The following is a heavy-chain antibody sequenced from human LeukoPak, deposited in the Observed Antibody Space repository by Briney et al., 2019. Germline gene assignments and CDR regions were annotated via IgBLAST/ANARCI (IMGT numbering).Heavy chain of an antibody. V-gene: IGHV3-15*07. CDR1: GFTFSNAW. CDR2: IKSKTDGGTT. CDR3: AKSYIVVEAVALYGVDV. D-gene: IGHD2-2*01. J-gene: IGHJ6*02. Sequence: GGSLRLSCAASGFTFSNAWMNWVRQAPGKGLEWVGRIKSKTDGGTTDYAAPVKGRFTISRDDSKNTLYLQMNSLKTEDTAVYYCAKSYIVVEAVALYGVDVWGQGTTVTVSS.